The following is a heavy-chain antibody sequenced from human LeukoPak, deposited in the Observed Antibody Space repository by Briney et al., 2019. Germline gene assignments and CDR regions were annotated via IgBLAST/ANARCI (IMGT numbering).Heavy chain of an antibody. CDR2: INHSGST. CDR3: ARERQDY. CDR1: GGSFSGYY. Sequence: SETLSLTCAVYGGSFSGYYWSWIRQPPGKGLEWIGEINHSGSTNYNPSLKSRVTISVDTSKNQFSLKPSSVTAADTAVYYCARERQDYWGQGTLVTVSS. V-gene: IGHV4-34*01. J-gene: IGHJ4*02.